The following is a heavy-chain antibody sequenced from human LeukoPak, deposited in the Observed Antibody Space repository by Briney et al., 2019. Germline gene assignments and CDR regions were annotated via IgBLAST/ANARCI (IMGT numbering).Heavy chain of an antibody. V-gene: IGHV3-23*01. D-gene: IGHD1-26*01. CDR3: AKDGPGGPWEDGQDY. Sequence: PGGSLRLSCAASGFTLSSYDMRGVREAPGKGVEGVSAISGSGGSTYYADSVKGRFTISRDNSKHTLYLQMNSLRAEDTAVYYCAKDGPGGPWEDGQDYWGQGTLVTVSS. J-gene: IGHJ4*02. CDR2: ISGSGGST. CDR1: GFTLSSYD.